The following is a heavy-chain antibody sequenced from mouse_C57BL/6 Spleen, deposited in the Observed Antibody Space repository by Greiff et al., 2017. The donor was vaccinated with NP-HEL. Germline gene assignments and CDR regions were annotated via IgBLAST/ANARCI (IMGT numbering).Heavy chain of an antibody. Sequence: QVQLKESGPGLVQPSQSLSITCTVSGFSLTSYGVHWVRQSPGKGLEWLGVIWSGGSTDYNAAFISRLSISKDNSKSQVFFKMNSLQADDTAIYYCARNKIITTVEAMDYWGQGTSVTVSS. CDR2: IWSGGST. CDR3: ARNKIITTVEAMDY. V-gene: IGHV2-2*01. CDR1: GFSLTSYG. J-gene: IGHJ4*01. D-gene: IGHD1-1*01.